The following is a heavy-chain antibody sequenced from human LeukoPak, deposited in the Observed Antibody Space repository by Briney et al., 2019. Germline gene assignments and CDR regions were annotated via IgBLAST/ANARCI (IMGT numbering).Heavy chain of an antibody. CDR2: IYYSGIT. V-gene: IGHV4-39*01. D-gene: IGHD3-10*01. Sequence: SETLSLTCSVSGGSISSSGYYWGWIRQSPGEGLEWIGNIYYSGITYYNPSLKSRVTISVDTSKNQFSLKLSSVTAADTAVYYCARGPRRLWFGELFPRFDPWGQGTLVTVSS. J-gene: IGHJ5*02. CDR3: ARGPRRLWFGELFPRFDP. CDR1: GGSISSSGYY.